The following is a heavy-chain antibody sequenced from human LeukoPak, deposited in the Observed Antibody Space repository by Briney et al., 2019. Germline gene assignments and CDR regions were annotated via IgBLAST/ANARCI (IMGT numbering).Heavy chain of an antibody. Sequence: SETLSLTCTVSGGSISSYYWSWIRQPPGKGLEWIGYIYYSGSTNYNPSLKSRVTMSVDTSKNQFSLKLSSVTAADTAVYYCARGLMVRGVISYYYYYYMDVWGKGTTVTISS. D-gene: IGHD3-10*01. CDR3: ARGLMVRGVISYYYYYYMDV. J-gene: IGHJ6*03. CDR2: IYYSGST. CDR1: GGSISSYY. V-gene: IGHV4-59*12.